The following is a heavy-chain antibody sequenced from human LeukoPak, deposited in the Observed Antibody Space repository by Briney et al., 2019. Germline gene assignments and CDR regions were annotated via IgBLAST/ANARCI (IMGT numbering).Heavy chain of an antibody. Sequence: SETLSLTCTVSGGSIGSSSYYWGWIRQPPGKGLEWIGNIYYSGATYYKSSLKSRVTVSVDTSRNQFSLKLSSVTAADTAVFYCARQPHRSPYDYDDSGSTPYNAFDRWGQGTMVTVSS. V-gene: IGHV4-39*01. CDR2: IYYSGAT. J-gene: IGHJ3*01. CDR1: GGSIGSSSYY. D-gene: IGHD3-22*01. CDR3: ARQPHRSPYDYDDSGSTPYNAFDR.